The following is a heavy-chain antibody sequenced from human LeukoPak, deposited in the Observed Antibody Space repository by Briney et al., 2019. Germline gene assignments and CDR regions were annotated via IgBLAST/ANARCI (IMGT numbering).Heavy chain of an antibody. J-gene: IGHJ4*02. D-gene: IGHD3-10*01. CDR1: GFTFSTYN. V-gene: IGHV3-21*01. Sequence: GGSLRLSCAASGFTFSTYNMNWVRQTPGKGLEWVSSITSTSTYIYYADSVKGRFTISRDNAKNSLLLQMNSLTADDTAVYYCARGFYGSGKIDYWGQGTLVTVSS. CDR2: ITSTSTYI. CDR3: ARGFYGSGKIDY.